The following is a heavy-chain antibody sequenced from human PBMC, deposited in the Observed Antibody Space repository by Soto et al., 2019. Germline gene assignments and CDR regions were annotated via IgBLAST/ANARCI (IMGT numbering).Heavy chain of an antibody. Sequence: GGSLRLSCTPSGFIFSDYSMNWVRQAPGKGLEWISYITTTSSTMYYADSVKGRFTISRDNAKNSLYLQMNSLRDEDTAVYYFARDSSGRQYYGMDVWRQGTTVTVSS. J-gene: IGHJ6*02. CDR2: ITTTSSTM. V-gene: IGHV3-48*02. D-gene: IGHD3-22*01. CDR1: GFIFSDYS. CDR3: ARDSSGRQYYGMDV.